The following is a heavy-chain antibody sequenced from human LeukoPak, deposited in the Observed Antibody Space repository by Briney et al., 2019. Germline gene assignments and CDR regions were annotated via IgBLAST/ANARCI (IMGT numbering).Heavy chain of an antibody. V-gene: IGHV4-34*01. J-gene: IGHJ4*02. D-gene: IGHD3-16*02. CDR1: GGSFSGYY. Sequence: SETLSLTCAVYGGSFSGYYWSWIRQPPGKGLEWIGEINHSGSTNYNPSLKSRVTISVDTSKNQFSLKLSSVTAADTAVYYCARKNDYVWGSYRYTWGDGGFDYWGQGTLVTVSS. CDR3: ARKNDYVWGSYRYTWGDGGFDY. CDR2: INHSGST.